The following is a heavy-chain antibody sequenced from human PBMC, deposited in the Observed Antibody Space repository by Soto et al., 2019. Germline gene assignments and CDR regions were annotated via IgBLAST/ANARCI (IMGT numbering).Heavy chain of an antibody. CDR3: ARDYYGSGAPDHYGMDV. Sequence: ASVKVSCKASGYTFTSYAMHWVRQAPGQRLEWMGWINAGNGNTKYSQKFQGRVTITRDTSASTAYMELRSLRSDDTAVYYCARDYYGSGAPDHYGMDVWGQGTTVTVSS. CDR2: INAGNGNT. D-gene: IGHD3-10*01. J-gene: IGHJ6*02. CDR1: GYTFTSYA. V-gene: IGHV1-3*01.